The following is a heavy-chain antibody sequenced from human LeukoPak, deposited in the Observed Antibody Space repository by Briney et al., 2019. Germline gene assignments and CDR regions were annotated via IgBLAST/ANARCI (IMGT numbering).Heavy chain of an antibody. D-gene: IGHD4-17*01. Sequence: PGGSLRLSCAASGLTSSSYEMNWVRQAPGKGLKWVSGFRGSGLSTFYADSVKGRFTISRDNSKNTLYLQMNSLRAEDTAVYYCAKGQRFYGEYYFDYWGQGTLVTVSS. CDR2: FRGSGLST. CDR3: AKGQRFYGEYYFDY. V-gene: IGHV3-23*01. J-gene: IGHJ4*02. CDR1: GLTSSSYE.